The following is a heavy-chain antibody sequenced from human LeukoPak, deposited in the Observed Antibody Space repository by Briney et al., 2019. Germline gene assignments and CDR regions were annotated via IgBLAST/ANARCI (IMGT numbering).Heavy chain of an antibody. CDR2: ISYDGSNK. CDR3: AKNSGLMGYGMDV. J-gene: IGHJ6*02. Sequence: GGSLRLSCAASGFTFSSYGMHWVRQAPGKGLEWVAVISYDGSNKYYAGSVKGRFTISRDNSKNTLYLQMNSLRAEDTAVYYCAKNSGLMGYGMDVWGQGTTVTVSS. CDR1: GFTFSSYG. V-gene: IGHV3-30*18. D-gene: IGHD5-12*01.